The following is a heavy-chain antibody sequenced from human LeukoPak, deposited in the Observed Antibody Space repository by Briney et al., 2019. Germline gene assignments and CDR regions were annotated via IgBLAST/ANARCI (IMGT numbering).Heavy chain of an antibody. V-gene: IGHV5-51*01. CDR2: IYPGDSDT. D-gene: IGHD3-9*01. Sequence: GESLKISCQASGYSFTSYWIGWVRQMPGKGLEWMGIIYPGDSDTRYSPSFQGQVTISADKSTSTAYLQWSSPKASDTAMYYCARHRNDILTGYYDYYYGMDVWGQGTTVTVSS. CDR1: GYSFTSYW. CDR3: ARHRNDILTGYYDYYYGMDV. J-gene: IGHJ6*02.